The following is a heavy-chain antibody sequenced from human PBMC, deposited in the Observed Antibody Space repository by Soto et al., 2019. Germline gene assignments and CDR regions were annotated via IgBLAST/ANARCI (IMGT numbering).Heavy chain of an antibody. CDR2: ISWNSGSI. Sequence: EVQLVESGGGLVQPGRSLRLSCAASGFTFDDYAMHWVRQAPGKGLEWVSGISWNSGSICYADSVKGRFTISRDNAKNSLYLQMNSLRAEDTALYYCEKERIAAIWENAFDIWGQGTMATVSS. CDR3: EKERIAAIWENAFDI. J-gene: IGHJ3*02. CDR1: GFTFDDYA. V-gene: IGHV3-9*01. D-gene: IGHD2-2*02.